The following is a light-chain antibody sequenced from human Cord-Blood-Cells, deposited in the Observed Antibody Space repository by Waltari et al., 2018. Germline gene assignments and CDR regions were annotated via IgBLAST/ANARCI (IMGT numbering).Light chain of an antibody. CDR3: QQSYSTPFA. CDR2: AAS. Sequence: DIQVTQSPSSLSASVGDRVTITCRASQSISSYLNWYQQKPGKAPKLLIYAASSLQSGVPSRFSGSGSGTDFTITISSLQPAEFATYYCQQSYSTPFAFGPGTKVDSK. CDR1: QSISSY. V-gene: IGKV1-39*01. J-gene: IGKJ3*01.